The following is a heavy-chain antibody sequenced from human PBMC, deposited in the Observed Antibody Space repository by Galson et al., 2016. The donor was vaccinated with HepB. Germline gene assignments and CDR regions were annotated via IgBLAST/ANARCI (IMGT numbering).Heavy chain of an antibody. CDR2: IWFDGRDA. V-gene: IGHV3-33*01. J-gene: IGHJ5*01. CDR1: GFTFRRFG. Sequence: SLRLSCAASGFTFRRFGMHWVRQAPGKGLESVAVIWFDGRDAYYGDSVTGRFTISKDNSNNMLYLQMNSLRVEDTAVYYCARDLWGDCRTTTCSHLDSWGQEPWSPSPQ. CDR3: ARDLWGDCRTTTCSHLDS. D-gene: IGHD1-14*01.